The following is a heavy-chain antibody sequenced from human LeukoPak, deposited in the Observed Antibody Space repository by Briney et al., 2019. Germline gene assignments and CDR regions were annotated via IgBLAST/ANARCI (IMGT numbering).Heavy chain of an antibody. CDR3: ARGYATGRAANWFDP. D-gene: IGHD1-1*01. Sequence: PSETLSLTCTVSGGSISSGGYYWSWIRQPPGKGLEWIGYIYYSGSTNYNPSLKSRVTISVDTSKNQFSLKLSSVTAADTAVYYCARGYATGRAANWFDPWGQGTLVTVSS. CDR1: GGSISSGGYY. V-gene: IGHV4-61*08. J-gene: IGHJ5*02. CDR2: IYYSGST.